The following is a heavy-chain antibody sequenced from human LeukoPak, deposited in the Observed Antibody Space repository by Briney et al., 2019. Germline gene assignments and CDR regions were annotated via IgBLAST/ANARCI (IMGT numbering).Heavy chain of an antibody. D-gene: IGHD6-19*01. CDR3: ARGGRAVAGTGAFDN. CDR2: IYYSGST. Sequence: SETLSLTCTVSGGSISSSSYYWGWIRQPPGKGLEWIGSIYYSGSTYYNPSLKSRVTISVDTSKNQFSLKLSSVTAADTAVYYCARGGRAVAGTGAFDNWGQGTMVTVSS. CDR1: GGSISSSSYY. J-gene: IGHJ3*02. V-gene: IGHV4-39*01.